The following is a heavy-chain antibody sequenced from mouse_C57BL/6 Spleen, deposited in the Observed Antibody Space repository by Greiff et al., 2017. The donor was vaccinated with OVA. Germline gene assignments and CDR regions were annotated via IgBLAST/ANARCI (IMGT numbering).Heavy chain of an antibody. V-gene: IGHV1-52*01. CDR3: ARGIDGYYPY. Sequence: QVQLQQPGAELVRPGSSVKLSCKASGYTFTSYWMHWVKQRPIQGLEWIGNIDPSDSETPFNQKFKDKATLTVDKSSSTAYMQLSSLTSEDSAVYYCARGIDGYYPYWGQGTLVTVSA. D-gene: IGHD2-3*01. J-gene: IGHJ3*01. CDR2: IDPSDSET. CDR1: GYTFTSYW.